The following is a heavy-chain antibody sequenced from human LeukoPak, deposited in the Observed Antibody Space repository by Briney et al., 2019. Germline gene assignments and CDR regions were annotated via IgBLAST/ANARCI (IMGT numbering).Heavy chain of an antibody. Sequence: GGSLRLSCAASGFTFSSYAMSWVRQAPGKGLEWVSAISGSGGSTYYADSVKGRFTISRDNSKNTLYLQMNSLRAEDTAVYYCAKDKRLLWFGEGMDVWGQGITVTVSS. J-gene: IGHJ6*02. CDR2: ISGSGGST. V-gene: IGHV3-23*01. CDR1: GFTFSSYA. D-gene: IGHD3-10*01. CDR3: AKDKRLLWFGEGMDV.